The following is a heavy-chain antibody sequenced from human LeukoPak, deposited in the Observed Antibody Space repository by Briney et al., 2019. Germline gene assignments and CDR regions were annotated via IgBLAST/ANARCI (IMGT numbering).Heavy chain of an antibody. CDR3: ARVGPDYDILTGYFDY. V-gene: IGHV3-23*01. J-gene: IGHJ4*02. Sequence: GGSLGLSCAASGFTFSSYAMSWVRQAPGKGLEWVSAISGSGGSTYYADSVKGRFTISRDNSKNTLYLQMNSLRAEDTAVYYCARVGPDYDILTGYFDYWGQGTLVTVSS. CDR2: ISGSGGST. CDR1: GFTFSSYA. D-gene: IGHD3-9*01.